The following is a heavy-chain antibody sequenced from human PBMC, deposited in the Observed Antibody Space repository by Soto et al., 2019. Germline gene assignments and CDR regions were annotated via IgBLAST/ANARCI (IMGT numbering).Heavy chain of an antibody. CDR3: ARGVYFNRSGYYYFQH. J-gene: IGHJ1*01. CDR1: GDSVTSGDYY. V-gene: IGHV4-30-4*01. Sequence: QVQLQESGPGLVKPSQTRSLTCSVSGDSVTSGDYYWTWVRQSPGKGLEWIGYISYSGNTAYNPSLSSRLTISLDTSKYHFSLKLHAATAADTAVYYCARGVYFNRSGYYYFQHWGQGTPVTVSS. CDR2: ISYSGNT. D-gene: IGHD3-22*01.